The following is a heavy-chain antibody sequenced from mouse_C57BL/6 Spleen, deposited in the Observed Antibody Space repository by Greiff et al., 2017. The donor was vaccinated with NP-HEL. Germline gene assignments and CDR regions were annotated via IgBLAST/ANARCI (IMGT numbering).Heavy chain of an antibody. Sequence: QVQLQQSGPELVKPGASVKISCKASGYAFSSSWMNWVKQRPGKGLEWIGRIYPGDGDTNYNGKFKGKATLTADKSSSTAYMQLSSLTSEDSAVYFCARSPYWGYGGGYAMDYWGQGTSVTVSS. CDR1: GYAFSSSW. D-gene: IGHD2-2*01. CDR2: IYPGDGDT. CDR3: ARSPYWGYGGGYAMDY. J-gene: IGHJ4*01. V-gene: IGHV1-82*01.